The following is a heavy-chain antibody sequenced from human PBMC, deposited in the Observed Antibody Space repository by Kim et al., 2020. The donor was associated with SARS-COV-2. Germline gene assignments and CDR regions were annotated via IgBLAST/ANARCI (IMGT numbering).Heavy chain of an antibody. CDR3: ARSVDDSAYRPMNH. Sequence: GGSLRLSCATSGFTFGDFWMNWVRQAPGKGPEWVANMNRDGSEKYYVDSVKGRFTIFRDNARNSLHLQMVSLRAEDTALYFCARSVDDSAYRPMNHWGQGTLVTVSS. D-gene: IGHD3-16*01. J-gene: IGHJ5*02. CDR1: GFTFGDFW. V-gene: IGHV3-7*01. CDR2: MNRDGSEK.